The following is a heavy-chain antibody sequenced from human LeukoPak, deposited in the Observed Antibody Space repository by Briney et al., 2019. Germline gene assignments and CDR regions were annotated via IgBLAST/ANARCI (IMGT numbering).Heavy chain of an antibody. D-gene: IGHD6-19*01. CDR2: IYFSGST. J-gene: IGHJ4*02. V-gene: IGHV4-59*08. Sequence: SETLSLTCTVCGGSINGYYWSRIRQPPGKELERIGYIYFSGSTNYNPSLKSRVTISIDTSKNQFSLKLSSVAAAATAVYYCARHEAVAGSNFDYWGQGTLVTVSS. CDR3: ARHEAVAGSNFDY. CDR1: GGSINGYY.